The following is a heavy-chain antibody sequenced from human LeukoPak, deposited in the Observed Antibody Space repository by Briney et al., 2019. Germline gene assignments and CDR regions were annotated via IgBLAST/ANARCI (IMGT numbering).Heavy chain of an antibody. CDR3: ARPPSGYDSVGFDY. CDR1: GFTFSSYA. Sequence: GGSLRLSCAASGFTFSSYAMHWVRQAPGKGLEWVAVISYDGSNKYYADSVKGRFTISRDNSKNTLYLQMNSLRAEDTAVYYCARPPSGYDSVGFDYWGQGTLVTVSS. V-gene: IGHV3-30*04. J-gene: IGHJ4*02. D-gene: IGHD5-12*01. CDR2: ISYDGSNK.